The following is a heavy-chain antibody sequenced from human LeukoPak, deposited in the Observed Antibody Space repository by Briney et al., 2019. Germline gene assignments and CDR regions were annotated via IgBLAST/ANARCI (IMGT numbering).Heavy chain of an antibody. CDR3: ARHEEEYSSRALRGFDY. V-gene: IGHV4-39*01. CDR2: IYYSGST. J-gene: IGHJ4*02. D-gene: IGHD6-13*01. Sequence: SETLSLTCTVSGGSISSSSYYWGWIRQPPGKGLEWIGSIYYSGSTYYNPSLKSRVTISVDTSKNQFSLKLSSVTAADTAVYYCARHEEEYSSRALRGFDYWGQGTLVTVSS. CDR1: GGSISSSSYY.